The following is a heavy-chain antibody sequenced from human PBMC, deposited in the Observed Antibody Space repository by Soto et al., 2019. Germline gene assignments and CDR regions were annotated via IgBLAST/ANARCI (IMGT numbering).Heavy chain of an antibody. CDR1: GFTFSSYS. J-gene: IGHJ4*02. V-gene: IGHV3-21*01. CDR2: ISSSSSYI. CDR3: AREVSKYSGYDFDY. D-gene: IGHD5-12*01. Sequence: EVQLVESGGGLVKPGGSLRLSCAASGFTFSSYSMNWVRQAPGKGLEWVSSISSSSSYIYYADSVKGRFTISRDNAKNSLYLQMNILRAEAPAVYYCAREVSKYSGYDFDYWGQGTLVTVSS.